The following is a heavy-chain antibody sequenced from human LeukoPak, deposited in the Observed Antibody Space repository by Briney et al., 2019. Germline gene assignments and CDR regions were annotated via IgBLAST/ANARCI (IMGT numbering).Heavy chain of an antibody. J-gene: IGHJ4*02. Sequence: GESLKISCKGSGYSFTSYWIGWVRQMPGKGLEWMGIIYPGDSDTRYSPSFQGQVTISADKSISTAYLQWSSLKVSDTAMYYCATYYDFWSGYRDYWGQGTLVTVSS. V-gene: IGHV5-51*01. CDR3: ATYYDFWSGYRDY. CDR2: IYPGDSDT. CDR1: GYSFTSYW. D-gene: IGHD3-3*01.